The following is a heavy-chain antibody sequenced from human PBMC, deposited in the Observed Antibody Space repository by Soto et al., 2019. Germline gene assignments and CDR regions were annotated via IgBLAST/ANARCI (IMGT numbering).Heavy chain of an antibody. CDR2: ISGYNGNT. CDR3: ARAGKYYYGSGSPYYYGMDV. J-gene: IGHJ6*02. Sequence: QVQLVQSGAEVKKPGASVKVSCKASGYTFTSYGVSWVRQAPGQGLEWMGWISGYNGNTNYAQKLQGRVTVTTDTSTSTAYVELRSLRSDDTAVYYCARAGKYYYGSGSPYYYGMDVWGQGITVTVSS. V-gene: IGHV1-18*04. CDR1: GYTFTSYG. D-gene: IGHD3-10*01.